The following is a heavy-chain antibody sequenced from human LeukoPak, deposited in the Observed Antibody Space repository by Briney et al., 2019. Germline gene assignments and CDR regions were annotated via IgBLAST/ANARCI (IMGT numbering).Heavy chain of an antibody. J-gene: IGHJ5*02. CDR1: GGSISSSSYY. Sequence: SETLSLTCTVSGGSISSSSYYWGWIRQPPGKGLEWIGSIYYSGSTYYNPSLKSRVTISVDTSKNQFSLKLSSVTAADTAVYYCARAKVVVAATPRSYWFDPWGQGTLVTVSS. V-gene: IGHV4-39*07. CDR3: ARAKVVVAATPRSYWFDP. CDR2: IYYSGST. D-gene: IGHD2-15*01.